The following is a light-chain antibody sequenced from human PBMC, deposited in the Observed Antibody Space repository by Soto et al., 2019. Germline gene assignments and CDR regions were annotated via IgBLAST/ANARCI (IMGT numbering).Light chain of an antibody. V-gene: IGLV2-8*01. CDR3: CSYAGSSTLV. CDR1: SGDIGGYDY. Sequence: QSALTQPPSASGSPGQSVTISCTGTSGDIGGYDYVSWYQQHPGKAPKLMIYEVTKRPLGVPDRFSGSKSGNTASLTVSGLQAEDEADYYCCSYAGSSTLVFGGGTKLTVL. CDR2: EVT. J-gene: IGLJ3*02.